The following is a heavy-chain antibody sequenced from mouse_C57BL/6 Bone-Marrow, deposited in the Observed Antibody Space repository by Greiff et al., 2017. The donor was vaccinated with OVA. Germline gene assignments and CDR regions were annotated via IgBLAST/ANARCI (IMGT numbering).Heavy chain of an antibody. V-gene: IGHV1-69*01. CDR2: IDPSDSYT. CDR1: GYTFTSYW. Sequence: QVQLKQPGAELVMPGASVKLSCKASGYTFTSYWMHWVKQRPGQGLEWIGEIDPSDSYTNYNQKFKGKSTLTVDKSSSTAYMQLSSLTSEDSAVYYCARGRSPDYWGQGTTLTVSS. CDR3: ARGRSPDY. J-gene: IGHJ2*01.